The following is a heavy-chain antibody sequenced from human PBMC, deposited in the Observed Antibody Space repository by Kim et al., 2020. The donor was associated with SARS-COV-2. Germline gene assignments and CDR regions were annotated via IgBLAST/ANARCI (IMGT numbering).Heavy chain of an antibody. D-gene: IGHD3-16*02. CDR1: GGSISSGDYY. CDR3: ARDRKAHMITFGGVIARKFGWFDL. CDR2: IYYSGST. Sequence: SETLSLTCTVSGGSISSGDYYWSWIRQPPGKGLEWIGYIYYSGSTYYNPSLKSRVTISVDTSKNQFSLKLSSVTAADTTVYYCARDRKAHMITFGGVIARKFGWFDLWGQGTLVTVSS. V-gene: IGHV4-30-4*01. J-gene: IGHJ5*02.